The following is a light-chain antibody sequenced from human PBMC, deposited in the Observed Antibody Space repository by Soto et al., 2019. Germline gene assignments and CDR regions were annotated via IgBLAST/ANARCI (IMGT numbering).Light chain of an antibody. CDR1: SNDVGGYNY. Sequence: VLTQPASVSGSPGQSITISCTGSSNDVGGYNYVSWYQQHPGQAPKLIIYEVSDRPSGVSPRFSGSKSGNTASLTISGLQVEDEADYFCTSYTSTIPYVLGSGTKVTVL. CDR3: TSYTSTIPYV. CDR2: EVS. V-gene: IGLV2-14*01. J-gene: IGLJ1*01.